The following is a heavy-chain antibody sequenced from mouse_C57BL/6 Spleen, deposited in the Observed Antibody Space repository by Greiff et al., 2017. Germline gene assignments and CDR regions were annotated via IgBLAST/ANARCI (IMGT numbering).Heavy chain of an antibody. CDR1: GYTFTDYE. Sequence: VQLQQSGAELVRPGASVTLSCKASGYTFTDYEMHWVKQTPVHGLEWIGAIDPETGGTAYNQKFKSKAILTADKSSSTAYMELRSLTSEDSAVYYCTPYGYWGQGTTLTVSS. CDR3: TPYGY. J-gene: IGHJ2*01. CDR2: IDPETGGT. D-gene: IGHD1-1*01. V-gene: IGHV1-15*01.